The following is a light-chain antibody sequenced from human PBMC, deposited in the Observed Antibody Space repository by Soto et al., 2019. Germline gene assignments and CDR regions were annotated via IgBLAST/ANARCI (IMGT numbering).Light chain of an antibody. CDR3: QRYDSFRT. J-gene: IGKJ1*01. CDR2: GAS. Sequence: EIVMTQSPATLSVSPWERATLSCRASQSVSSDLAWYQHKPGQAPRLLIYGASTRATGIPDRFSGSGSGTEFTLTISRLEPEDFAVYYCQRYDSFRTLGQGAKVDI. CDR1: QSVSSD. V-gene: IGKV3-15*01.